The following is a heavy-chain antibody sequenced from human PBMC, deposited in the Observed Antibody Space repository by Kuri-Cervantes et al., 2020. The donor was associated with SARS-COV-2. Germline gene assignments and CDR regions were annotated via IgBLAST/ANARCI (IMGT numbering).Heavy chain of an antibody. V-gene: IGHV4-39*01. Sequence: SETLSLTCTVSGGSISSSSYYWGWIRQPPGKGLEWIGSIYYSGSTYYNPSLKSRVTISVDTSKNQFSLKLSSVTAADTAVYYCARHFPRTGSLFYYYYYGMDVWGQGTTVTVSS. D-gene: IGHD3/OR15-3a*01. J-gene: IGHJ6*02. CDR3: ARHFPRTGSLFYYYYYGMDV. CDR2: IYYSGST. CDR1: GGSISSSSYY.